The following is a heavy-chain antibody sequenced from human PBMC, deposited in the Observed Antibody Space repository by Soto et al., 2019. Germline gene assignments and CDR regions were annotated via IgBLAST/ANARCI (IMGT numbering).Heavy chain of an antibody. Sequence: QVQLQESGPGLVKPSETLSLTCTVSGGSISSYYWSWIRQPPGKGLEWIGYIYYSGSTNYNPSLKSRLTISVDTSKNQFSLKLSSVTAADTAVYYCARERTAYSSSWYAGYYYYYMDVWGKGTTVTVSS. CDR3: ARERTAYSSSWYAGYYYYYMDV. CDR1: GGSISSYY. J-gene: IGHJ6*03. V-gene: IGHV4-59*01. D-gene: IGHD6-13*01. CDR2: IYYSGST.